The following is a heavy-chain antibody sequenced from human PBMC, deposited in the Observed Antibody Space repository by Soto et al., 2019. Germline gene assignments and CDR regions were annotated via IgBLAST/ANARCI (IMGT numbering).Heavy chain of an antibody. CDR2: ISGSGNSI. D-gene: IGHD5-18*01. V-gene: IGHV3-23*01. CDR3: AKDRSSGYSYGHVFDY. CDR1: GFTFNNYA. J-gene: IGHJ4*02. Sequence: EVQLLESGGGLVQPGGSLRVSCVASGFTFNNYAMTWVRQAPGEGLGWVSVISGSGNSIYYADSVKGRFTISRDNSRNTLYLQMNSLGAEDTAVYFCAKDRSSGYSYGHVFDYWGQGTLVTVSS.